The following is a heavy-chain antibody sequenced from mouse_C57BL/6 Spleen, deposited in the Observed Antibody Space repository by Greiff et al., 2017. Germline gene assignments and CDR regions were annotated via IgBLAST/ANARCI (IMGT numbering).Heavy chain of an antibody. CDR2: IDPSDSYT. D-gene: IGHD1-1*01. V-gene: IGHV1-69*01. Sequence: QVQLQQPGAELVMPGASVKLSCKASGYTFTSYWMHWVKQRPGQGLEWIGEIDPSDSYTNYNQKFKGKSTLTIDKSSSTAYMQLSSLTSEDSAVYYCARYSYGSSYRYFDVWGTGTTVTVSS. CDR1: GYTFTSYW. CDR3: ARYSYGSSYRYFDV. J-gene: IGHJ1*03.